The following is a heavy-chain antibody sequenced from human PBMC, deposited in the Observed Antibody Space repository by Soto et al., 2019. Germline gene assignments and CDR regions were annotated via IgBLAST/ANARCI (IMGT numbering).Heavy chain of an antibody. CDR1: GFPFSSYC. D-gene: IGHD3-9*01. CDR2: ISGDGGTT. J-gene: IGHJ4*02. Sequence: EVQLVESGGDLVQRGGSLRLSCAASGFPFSSYCMHWVRHTPGKGLDWVALISGDGGTTYYADSVTGRFTVSRDNAKNTLSLQISGLRGEDPAVYYCAREYYGLLTGYYTDYWGKGPLVSVSS. CDR3: AREYYGLLTGYYTDY. V-gene: IGHV3-74*01.